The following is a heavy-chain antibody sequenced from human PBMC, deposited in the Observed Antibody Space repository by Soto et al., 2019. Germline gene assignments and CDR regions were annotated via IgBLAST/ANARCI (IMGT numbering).Heavy chain of an antibody. D-gene: IGHD6-19*01. Sequence: QVQLVESGGGVVQPGRSLTLSCAASGFTFSNYGMHWVRQAPGKGLEWVAVISYDGNSIYYGDSVKGRFAISRDNSKDALYLQMNSLRAEDTAVYYCAKRYSSGWYFDSWGQGTLVTVSS. CDR3: AKRYSSGWYFDS. CDR2: ISYDGNSI. V-gene: IGHV3-30*18. J-gene: IGHJ4*02. CDR1: GFTFSNYG.